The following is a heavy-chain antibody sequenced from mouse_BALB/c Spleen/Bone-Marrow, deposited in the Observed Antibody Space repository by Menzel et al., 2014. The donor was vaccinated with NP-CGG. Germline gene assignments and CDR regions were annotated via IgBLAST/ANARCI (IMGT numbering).Heavy chain of an antibody. J-gene: IGHJ4*01. CDR3: AIYYYGSSYAMDY. CDR2: INPNNGGT. V-gene: IGHV1-18*01. Sequence: VQLQQSGPELVKPGASVKIPCKASGYTFTDYNMDWVKQSHGKSLEWIGDINPNNGGTIYNQKFKGKATLTVDKSSSAAYMELRSLTSEDTAVYYCAIYYYGSSYAMDYWGQGTSVTVSS. CDR1: GYTFTDYN. D-gene: IGHD1-1*01.